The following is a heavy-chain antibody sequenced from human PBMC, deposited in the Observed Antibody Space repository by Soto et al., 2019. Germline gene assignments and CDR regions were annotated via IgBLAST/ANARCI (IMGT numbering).Heavy chain of an antibody. Sequence: QVQLVESGGGVVQPGRSLRLSCAASGFTFSSYGMHWVRQAPGKGLEWVAVISYDGSNKYYADSVKGRFTISRDNSKNTLYLQMNSLRAEDTAVYYCAKGARVVITNYGMDVW. CDR2: ISYDGSNK. CDR3: AKGARVVITNYGMDV. V-gene: IGHV3-30*18. D-gene: IGHD3-22*01. J-gene: IGHJ6*01. CDR1: GFTFSSYG.